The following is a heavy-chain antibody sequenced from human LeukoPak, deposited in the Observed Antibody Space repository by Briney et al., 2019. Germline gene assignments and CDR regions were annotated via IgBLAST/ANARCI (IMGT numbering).Heavy chain of an antibody. V-gene: IGHV3-48*02. CDR1: GFTFSGYS. Sequence: PPGGSLRLSCGASGFTFSGYSMNWVRQAPGKGPEWVSYISSTSSIISYADSVKGRFTISRDNAKNSLYLQMNSLRDEDTAVYYCVRESSYGFNIWGQGTMVTVSS. J-gene: IGHJ3*02. CDR2: ISSTSSII. CDR3: VRESSYGFNI.